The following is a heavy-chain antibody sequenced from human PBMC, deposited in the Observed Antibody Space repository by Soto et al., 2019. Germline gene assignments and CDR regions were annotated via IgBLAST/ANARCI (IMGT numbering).Heavy chain of an antibody. D-gene: IGHD1-1*01. CDR2: IIPIFGTA. V-gene: IGHV1-69*13. Sequence: SVKVSCKASGGTFSSYAISWVRQAPGQGLEWMGGIIPIFGTANYAQKFQGRVTITADESTSTAYMELSSLRSEDTAVYYCARDRGYGGNRDYYGMDVWGQGTTVTV. J-gene: IGHJ6*02. CDR1: GGTFSSYA. CDR3: ARDRGYGGNRDYYGMDV.